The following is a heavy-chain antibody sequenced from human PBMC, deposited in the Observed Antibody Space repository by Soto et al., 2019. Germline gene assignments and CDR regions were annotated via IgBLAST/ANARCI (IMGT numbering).Heavy chain of an antibody. J-gene: IGHJ3*02. CDR2: IYHSGST. V-gene: IGHV4-30-2*01. CDR3: ARDGYYNEPFDI. D-gene: IGHD3-22*01. Sequence: QLQLQESGSGLVKPSQTLSLTCAVSGGSISSGGYSWSWIRQPPGKGQEWIGYIYHSGSTYYNPSLKSRVTISVDRPKNQFSLKLSSVTAADTAVYYCARDGYYNEPFDICGQGTMVTVSS. CDR1: GGSISSGGYS.